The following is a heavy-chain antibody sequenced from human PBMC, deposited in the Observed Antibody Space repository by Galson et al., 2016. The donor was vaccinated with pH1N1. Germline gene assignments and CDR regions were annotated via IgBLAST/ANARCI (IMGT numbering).Heavy chain of an antibody. Sequence: SVKVSCKASGGTFSSYSFHWVRQAPGQGLEWMGGINPLFGPADYAQKFQGRVTITTDESKTTAYMELSRLRSEDTAVYFYAMPDYNIGFAFNVWGQGTVVTVSS. CDR3: AMPDYNIGFAFNV. CDR1: GGTFSSYS. J-gene: IGHJ3*01. CDR2: INPLFGPA. D-gene: IGHD2/OR15-2a*01. V-gene: IGHV1-69*05.